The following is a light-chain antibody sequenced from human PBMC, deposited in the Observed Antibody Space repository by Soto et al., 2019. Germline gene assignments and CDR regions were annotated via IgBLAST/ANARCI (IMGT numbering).Light chain of an antibody. CDR3: HHYGSSPA. Sequence: EIVLTQSPGTLSLSPGERATLSCRASQSVSSSYLAWYQQKPGQAPRLLIYGASSRATGIPDRFSGSGSGTHFPLTISRLEPEDFALFYWHHYGSSPAFGQGTKLEIK. V-gene: IGKV3-20*01. J-gene: IGKJ2*01. CDR1: QSVSSSY. CDR2: GAS.